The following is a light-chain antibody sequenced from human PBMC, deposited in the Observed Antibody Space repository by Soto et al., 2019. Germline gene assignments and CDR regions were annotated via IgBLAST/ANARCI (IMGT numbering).Light chain of an antibody. J-gene: IGLJ7*01. CDR1: SSDVGSYNL. V-gene: IGLV2-23*01. Sequence: QSALTQPASVSGSPGQSITISCTGTSSDVGSYNLVSWYQQHPGKAPKLMIYEGSKRPSGVSNRFSGSKSGNTASLTISGLQAEDEADYYCCSDAGSSTSHAVFGGGTQLTVL. CDR3: CSDAGSSTSHAV. CDR2: EGS.